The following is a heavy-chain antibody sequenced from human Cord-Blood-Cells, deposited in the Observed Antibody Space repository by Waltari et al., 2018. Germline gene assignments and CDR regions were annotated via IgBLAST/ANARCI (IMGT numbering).Heavy chain of an antibody. CDR2: IYYSGST. V-gene: IGHV4-59*01. CDR3: ARGGTAMVIDY. J-gene: IGHJ4*02. D-gene: IGHD5-18*01. Sequence: QVQLQESGPGLVKPSETLSLTCTVPGCSIRSYYWSWIRQPPGKGLEWIGYIYYSGSTNYNPSLKSRVTISVDTSKNQFSLKLSSVTAADTAVYYCARGGTAMVIDYWGQGTLVTVSS. CDR1: GCSIRSYY.